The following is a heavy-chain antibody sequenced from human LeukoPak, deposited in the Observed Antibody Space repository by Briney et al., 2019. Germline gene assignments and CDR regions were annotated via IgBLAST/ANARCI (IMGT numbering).Heavy chain of an antibody. V-gene: IGHV3-49*04. D-gene: IGHD3-10*01. Sequence: GGSLRLSCTASGFTFGDYAMSWVRQAPGKGLEWVGFIRSKTYGGTTEYAPSVKGRFTISRDDSKSIAYLQMNSLKTEDTAVYYCTRDQSITMVRGVIFYYFYMDVWGKGTTVTVSS. CDR2: IRSKTYGGTT. CDR3: TRDQSITMVRGVIFYYFYMDV. J-gene: IGHJ6*03. CDR1: GFTFGDYA.